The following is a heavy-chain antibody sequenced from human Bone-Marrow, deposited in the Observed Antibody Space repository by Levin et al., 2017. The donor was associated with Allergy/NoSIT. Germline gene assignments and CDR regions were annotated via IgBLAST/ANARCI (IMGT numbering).Heavy chain of an antibody. J-gene: IGHJ6*02. CDR1: GYTFTSYA. D-gene: IGHD6-13*01. Sequence: GASVKVSCKASGYTFTSYAMHWVRQAPGQRLEWMGWINAGNGNTKYSQKFQGRVTITRDTSASTAYMELSSLRSEDTAVYYCARDSRCYSSSWYGGDYYYYGMDVWGQGTTVTVSS. CDR2: INAGNGNT. CDR3: ARDSRCYSSSWYGGDYYYYGMDV. V-gene: IGHV1-3*01.